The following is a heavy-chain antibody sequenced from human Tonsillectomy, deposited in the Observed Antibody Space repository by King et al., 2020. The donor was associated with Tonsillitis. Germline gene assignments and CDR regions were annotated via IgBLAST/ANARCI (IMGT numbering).Heavy chain of an antibody. D-gene: IGHD2-15*01. CDR1: GDSISRDNYY. V-gene: IGHV4-31*03. CDR2: ILHSGST. CDR3: AREVVV. Sequence: QLQESGPGLVKPSQTLSLTCTVPGDSISRDNYYWSWIRQYPGKGLEWIGYILHSGSTYYNPSLKSRVTLSVDTSKNQFSLKLTSVTAADTAVYYCAREVVVWSQGTLVTVSS. J-gene: IGHJ4*02.